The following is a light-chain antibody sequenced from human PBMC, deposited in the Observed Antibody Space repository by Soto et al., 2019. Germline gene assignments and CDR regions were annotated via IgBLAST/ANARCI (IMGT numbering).Light chain of an antibody. Sequence: QPVLTQSPSASASLGASVKLTCTLSSGHSSYTIAWHQQQPEKGPRYLMKLNSDGSHSKGDGIPDRFSGSSSGAERYLTISTLLSEDEADHTCEAWGTVINCVFGGGTMVSV. CDR2: LNSDGSH. J-gene: IGLJ3*02. CDR3: EAWGTVINCV. CDR1: SGHSSYT. V-gene: IGLV4-69*01.